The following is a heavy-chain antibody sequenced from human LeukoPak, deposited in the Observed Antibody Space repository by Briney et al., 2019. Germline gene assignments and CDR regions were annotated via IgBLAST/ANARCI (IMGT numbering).Heavy chain of an antibody. D-gene: IGHD6-13*01. CDR2: IRQDGSEK. V-gene: IGHV3-7*03. J-gene: IGHJ4*02. CDR1: GFSFSTYW. CDR3: TRTSKYSSSWYNY. Sequence: GGSLRLSCEASGFSFSTYWMSWVRQAPGKGLEWVANIRQDGSEKYYVDSVKGRFTISRDDSKNTAYLQMNSLKTEDTAVYYCTRTSKYSSSWYNYWGQGTLVTVSS.